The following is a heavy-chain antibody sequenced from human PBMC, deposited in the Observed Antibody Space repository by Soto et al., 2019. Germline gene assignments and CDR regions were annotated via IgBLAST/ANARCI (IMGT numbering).Heavy chain of an antibody. Sequence: SETLSLTCTVSGGSVSSGHYYWSWIRQPPGKGLEWIGYIHYSGSTKYNHSLKSRVTISVDTSKNQFSLKVSSVTAADTAVYYCARDEGEESRSSTWFDYGGPGNLVTVSS. CDR1: GGSVSSGHYY. D-gene: IGHD6-13*01. J-gene: IGHJ4*02. V-gene: IGHV4-61*01. CDR2: IHYSGST. CDR3: ARDEGEESRSSTWFDY.